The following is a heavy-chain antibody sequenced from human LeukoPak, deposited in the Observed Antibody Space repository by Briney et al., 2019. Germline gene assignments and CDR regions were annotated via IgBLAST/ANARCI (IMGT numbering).Heavy chain of an antibody. CDR3: ARSIAAAGSEDYYYGMDV. CDR2: IYTSGST. D-gene: IGHD6-13*01. J-gene: IGHJ6*02. CDR1: GGSISSGSYY. V-gene: IGHV4-61*02. Sequence: SETLSLTCTVSGGSISSGSYYWSWIRQPAGKGLEWIGRIYTSGSTNYNPSLKSRVTISVDTSKNQFSLKLSSVTAADTAVYYCARSIAAAGSEDYYYGMDVWGQGTTVTVSS.